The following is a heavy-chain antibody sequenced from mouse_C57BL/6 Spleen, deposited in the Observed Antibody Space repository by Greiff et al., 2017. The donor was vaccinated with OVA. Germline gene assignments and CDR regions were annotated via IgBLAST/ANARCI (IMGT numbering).Heavy chain of an antibody. Sequence: QVQLQQSGPELVKPGASVKISCKASGYAFSSSWMNWVKQRPGKGLEWIGRIYPGDGDTNYNGKFKGKATLTADKSSSTAYMQLSSLTSEDSAVYFCARYGNDMYYFDYWGQGTTLTVSS. D-gene: IGHD2-2*01. CDR2: IYPGDGDT. V-gene: IGHV1-82*01. CDR3: ARYGNDMYYFDY. J-gene: IGHJ2*01. CDR1: GYAFSSSW.